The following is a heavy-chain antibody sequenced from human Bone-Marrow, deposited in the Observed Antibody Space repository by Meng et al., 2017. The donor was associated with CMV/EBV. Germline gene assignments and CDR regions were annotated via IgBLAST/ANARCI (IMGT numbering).Heavy chain of an antibody. Sequence: VQLVDSGGGLVKPGGCLRLSCAASGFTFSSHSMNWVRQAPGRGLEWVSSMNPTGAYIYYTDSVKGRFTISRDNAENSLFLQMNSLRVEDTAVYFCVRGETRSNLPGFDSWGQGTLVTVSS. CDR2: MNPTGAYI. D-gene: IGHD1-14*01. CDR1: GFTFSSHS. CDR3: VRGETRSNLPGFDS. V-gene: IGHV3-21*02. J-gene: IGHJ5*02.